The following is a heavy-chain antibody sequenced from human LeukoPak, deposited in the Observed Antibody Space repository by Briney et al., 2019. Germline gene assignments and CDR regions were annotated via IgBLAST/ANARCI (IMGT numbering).Heavy chain of an antibody. J-gene: IGHJ5*02. CDR3: AKDAQPRSRWFDP. Sequence: GGSLRLSCAASGFTFSSYWMNWARQAPGKGLEWVASINHNGNVNYYVDSVKGRFTISRDNAKNSLYLQMNTLTAEDTAMYYCAKDAQPRSRWFDPWGQGTLVTVSS. CDR1: GFTFSSYW. D-gene: IGHD3-16*01. CDR2: INHNGNVN. V-gene: IGHV3-7*03.